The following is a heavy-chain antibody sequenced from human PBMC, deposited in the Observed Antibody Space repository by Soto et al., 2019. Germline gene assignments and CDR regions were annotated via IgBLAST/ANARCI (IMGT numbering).Heavy chain of an antibody. J-gene: IGHJ6*02. Sequence: ASVKVSCKASGYTFTSYYMHWVRQAPGQGLEWMGIINPSGGSTSYAQKFQGRVTMTRDTSTSTVYMELSSLRSEDTAVYYCARGGLGDFWSGYYGMDVWGQGTTVTVSS. CDR1: GYTFTSYY. CDR2: INPSGGST. D-gene: IGHD3-3*01. V-gene: IGHV1-46*01. CDR3: ARGGLGDFWSGYYGMDV.